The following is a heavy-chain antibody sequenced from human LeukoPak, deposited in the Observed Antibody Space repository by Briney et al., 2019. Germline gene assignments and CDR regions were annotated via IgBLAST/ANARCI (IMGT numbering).Heavy chain of an antibody. V-gene: IGHV1-46*01. D-gene: IGHD6-13*01. CDR1: GYTFTSYY. CDR3: ARDRKSFIAAAATDWFDP. Sequence: GASVKVSCKASGYTFTSYYMHWVRQAPGQGLEWMGIINPSGGSTSYAQKFQGRVTMTRDMSTSTVYMELSSLRSEDTAVYYCARDRKSFIAAAATDWFDPWGQGTLVTVSS. CDR2: INPSGGST. J-gene: IGHJ5*02.